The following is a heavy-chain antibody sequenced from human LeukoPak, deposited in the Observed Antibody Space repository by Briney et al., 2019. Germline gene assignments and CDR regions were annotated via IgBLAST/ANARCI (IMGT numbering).Heavy chain of an antibody. CDR1: GGSISSSSYY. D-gene: IGHD6-19*01. V-gene: IGHV4-39*01. CDR2: IHYSGST. J-gene: IGHJ4*02. CDR3: AGRRSSGWFPRKPKNGYYFDY. Sequence: PSETLSLTCTVSGGSISSSSYYWGWIRQPPGKGLEWIGSIHYSGSTYYNPSLKSRVTISVDTSKNQFSLKLSSVTAADTAVYYCAGRRSSGWFPRKPKNGYYFDYWGQGTLVTVSS.